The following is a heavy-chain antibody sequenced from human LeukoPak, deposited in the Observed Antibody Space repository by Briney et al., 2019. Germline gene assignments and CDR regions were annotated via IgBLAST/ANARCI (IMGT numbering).Heavy chain of an antibody. D-gene: IGHD6-13*01. CDR3: ARGVSAAGFDY. J-gene: IGHJ4*02. Sequence: PSQTLSLTCIVSGGSISSGAYYWTWIRQPAGKGLEWIGRIYISGSTNYNPSLKSRVPISVDASKNQLSMKMTSVTAADTAVYYCARGVSAAGFDYWGQGTLVTVSS. V-gene: IGHV4-61*02. CDR1: GGSISSGAYY. CDR2: IYISGST.